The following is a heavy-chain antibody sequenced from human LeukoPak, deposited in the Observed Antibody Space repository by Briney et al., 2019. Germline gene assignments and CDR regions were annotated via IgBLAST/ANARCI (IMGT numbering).Heavy chain of an antibody. Sequence: SETLSLTCAVSGYSISSGYYWGWIRQPPGKGLEWIGNVYQSGITYYNASLKSRVTISVDTSKNQFSLKLSSVTAAGTAVYYCARRYSNSYFDYWGQGTLVTVSS. V-gene: IGHV4-38-2*01. CDR3: ARRYSNSYFDY. CDR1: GYSISSGYY. D-gene: IGHD4-11*01. CDR2: VYQSGIT. J-gene: IGHJ4*02.